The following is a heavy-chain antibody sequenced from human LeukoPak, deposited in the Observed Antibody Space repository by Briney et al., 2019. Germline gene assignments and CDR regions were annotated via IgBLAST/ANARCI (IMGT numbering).Heavy chain of an antibody. V-gene: IGHV1-18*01. CDR3: ARVVLGITISPESYFDY. CDR2: ISAYNGNT. CDR1: GYTFTSYG. Sequence: GASVKVSCKASGYTFTSYGISWVRQAPGQGLEWMGWISAYNGNTNYAQKLQGRVTMTTDTSTSTAYMELRSLRSDDTAVYYCARVVLGITISPESYFDYWGQGTLVTVSS. J-gene: IGHJ4*02. D-gene: IGHD3-3*01.